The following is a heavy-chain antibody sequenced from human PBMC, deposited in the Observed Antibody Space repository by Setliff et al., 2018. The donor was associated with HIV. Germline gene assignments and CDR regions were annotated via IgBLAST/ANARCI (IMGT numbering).Heavy chain of an antibody. CDR1: GYTFTGYY. CDR2: IKPNSGGT. J-gene: IGHJ3*02. V-gene: IGHV1-2*06. Sequence: ASVKVSCKASGYTFTGYYMHWVRQAPGQGLEWMGRIKPNSGGTKYAQKFQGRVTMTRDTSSSTAYMELSRLRSDDTAVYYCARGTRVGANDAFDIWGQGTMVTVSS. D-gene: IGHD1-26*01. CDR3: ARGTRVGANDAFDI.